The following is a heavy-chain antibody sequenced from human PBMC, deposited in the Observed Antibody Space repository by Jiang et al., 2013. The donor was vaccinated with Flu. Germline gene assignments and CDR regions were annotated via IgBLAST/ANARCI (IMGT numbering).Heavy chain of an antibody. J-gene: IGHJ4*02. V-gene: IGHV3-30*02. CDR3: AKDQRKWELYFDY. Sequence: ADSVKGRFTISRDNSKNTLYLQMNSLRAEDTAVYYCAKDQRKWELYFDYSGPGNPGHRLL. D-gene: IGHD1-26*01.